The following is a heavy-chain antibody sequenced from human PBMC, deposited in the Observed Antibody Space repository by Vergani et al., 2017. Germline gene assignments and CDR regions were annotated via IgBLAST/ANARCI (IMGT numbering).Heavy chain of an antibody. D-gene: IGHD5-12*01. CDR2: ISYDGSNK. J-gene: IGHJ4*02. V-gene: IGHV3-30-3*01. CDR3: ARDLKSGYDQLFDY. CDR1: GFTFSSYA. Sequence: VQLVESGGGVVQPGRSLRLSCAASGFTFSSYAMHWVRQAPGKGLEWVAVISYDGSNKYYADSVKGRFTISRDNSKNTLYLQMNSLRAEDTAVYYCARDLKSGYDQLFDYWGQGTLVTVSS.